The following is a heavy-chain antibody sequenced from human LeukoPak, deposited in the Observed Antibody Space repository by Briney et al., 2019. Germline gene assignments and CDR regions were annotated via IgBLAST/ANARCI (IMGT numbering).Heavy chain of an antibody. CDR2: ISGSGGST. V-gene: IGHV3-23*01. J-gene: IGHJ6*03. CDR3: AKSRIDYYYYYMDV. Sequence: GGSLRLSCAASEFTFSNYGMSWVRQAPGKGLEWVSAISGSGGSTYYADSVKGRFTISRDNSKNTLYLQMNSLRAEDTAVYYCAKSRIDYYYYYMDVWGKGTTVTVSS. CDR1: EFTFSNYG.